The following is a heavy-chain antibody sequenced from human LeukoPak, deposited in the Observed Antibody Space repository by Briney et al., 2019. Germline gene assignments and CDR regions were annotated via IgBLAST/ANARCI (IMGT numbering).Heavy chain of an antibody. CDR2: IYHSGST. J-gene: IGHJ6*02. Sequence: SETLSLSCAVSGGSISSSNWWSWVRQPPGKGLEWIGEIYHSGSTNYNPSLKSRVTISVDTSKNQFSLKLSSVTAADTAVYYRARAKEMATIWDYYYYGMDVWGQGTTVTVSS. CDR3: ARAKEMATIWDYYYYGMDV. V-gene: IGHV4-4*02. CDR1: GGSISSSNW. D-gene: IGHD5-24*01.